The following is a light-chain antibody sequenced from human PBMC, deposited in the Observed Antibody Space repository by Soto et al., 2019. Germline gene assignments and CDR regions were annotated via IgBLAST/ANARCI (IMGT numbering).Light chain of an antibody. V-gene: IGLV2-14*01. CDR1: SSDIGKSKY. J-gene: IGLJ2*01. CDR3: ASQTSPNMWI. CDR2: EVN. Sequence: QSALTQPASVSGSPGQSITFPCTGTSSDIGKSKYVSWFQQLPGEAPRLIIYEVNSRPSGISDRFSGSKSGNSASLTISGLQPEDESTYYCASQTSPNMWIFGGGNKVTVL.